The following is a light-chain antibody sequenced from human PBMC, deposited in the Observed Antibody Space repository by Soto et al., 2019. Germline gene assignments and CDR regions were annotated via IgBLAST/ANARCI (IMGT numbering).Light chain of an antibody. Sequence: QSALTQPASVSGSPGQSLTLSCTGTSSDVGHNYVSWYQQHAGKVPKLIIYEVSNRPSGVSTRFSGSKSGNTASLTISGLQAEDEADYYCSSYTSSGVFGGGTKLTVL. V-gene: IGLV2-14*01. J-gene: IGLJ3*02. CDR1: SSDVGHNY. CDR3: SSYTSSGV. CDR2: EVS.